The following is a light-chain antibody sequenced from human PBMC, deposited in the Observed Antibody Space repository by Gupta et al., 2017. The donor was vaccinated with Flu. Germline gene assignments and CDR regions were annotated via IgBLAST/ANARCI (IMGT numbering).Light chain of an antibody. J-gene: IGKJ1*01. V-gene: IGKV3-20*01. Sequence: EIVLTQSPAILSLSPGERATLSCRASQSVTNNGLSWYQQKPGQAPRLLIYGASSRDTGIADRFGGSGCGKYLTLTSSRREQEDFACYYFQQDGSQPSWTFGQGTKVEIK. CDR1: QSVTNNG. CDR2: GAS. CDR3: QQDGSQPSWT.